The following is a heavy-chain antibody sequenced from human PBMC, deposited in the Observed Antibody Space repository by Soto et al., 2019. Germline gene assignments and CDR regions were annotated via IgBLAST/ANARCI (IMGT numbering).Heavy chain of an antibody. Sequence: GGSLRLSCAASGFTFSSYAMHWVRQAPGKGLEWVAVISYDGSNKYYADSVKGRFTISRDNSKNTLYLQMNSLRAEDTAVYYCAREAKVGLAAGDYWGQGTLVTVSS. CDR1: GFTFSSYA. V-gene: IGHV3-30-3*01. CDR3: AREAKVGLAAGDY. CDR2: ISYDGSNK. D-gene: IGHD2-15*01. J-gene: IGHJ4*02.